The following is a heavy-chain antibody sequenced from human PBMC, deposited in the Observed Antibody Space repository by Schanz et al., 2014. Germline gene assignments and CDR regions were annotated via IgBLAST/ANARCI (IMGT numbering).Heavy chain of an antibody. V-gene: IGHV1-2*04. CDR1: GYTFTSYS. CDR3: ARAKRFGDMDV. CDR2: INPNSGDT. D-gene: IGHD3-10*01. Sequence: QVQLVQSGAEVKKPGASVKVSCKASGYTFTSYSMHWVRQAPGQGLEWMGWINPNSGDTNYAQKFQGWVTMTRDTSISTAYMEVSRLKSDDTAVYYCARAKRFGDMDVWGQGTTVTVSS. J-gene: IGHJ6*02.